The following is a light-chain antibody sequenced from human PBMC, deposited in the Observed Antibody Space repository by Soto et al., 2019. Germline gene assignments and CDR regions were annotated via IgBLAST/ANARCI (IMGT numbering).Light chain of an antibody. Sequence: EIVLTQSPGTLSFSPGEIVTLSFRASQSISNNHLAWYQQKPGQAPRLLIYSASRRATGIPDRFTGSGSGTDFTLTINRVEPEDFAVYFCQQYAGSPRTFGQGTKVDIK. V-gene: IGKV3-20*01. CDR1: QSISNNH. CDR3: QQYAGSPRT. CDR2: SAS. J-gene: IGKJ1*01.